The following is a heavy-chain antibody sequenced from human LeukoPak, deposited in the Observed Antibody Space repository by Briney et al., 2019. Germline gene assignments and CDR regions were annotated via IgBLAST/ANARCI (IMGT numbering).Heavy chain of an antibody. V-gene: IGHV3-7*01. Sequence: QAGGSLRLSCAASGFIFSSHWMTWVRQAPGKGLVWVASIKEDGSEKNYVDSVKGRFTISRDNAKNSLYLQMKSLRDEDTAVYSCARGYSALGYWGQGTLVTVSS. CDR1: GFIFSSHW. CDR2: IKEDGSEK. J-gene: IGHJ4*02. D-gene: IGHD6-13*01. CDR3: ARGYSALGY.